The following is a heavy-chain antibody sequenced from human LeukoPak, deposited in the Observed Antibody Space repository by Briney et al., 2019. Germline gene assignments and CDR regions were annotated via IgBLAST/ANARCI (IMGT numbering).Heavy chain of an antibody. CDR3: ARHGSDHVWGSYRPSSLRYFDY. Sequence: GGSLRRSCAASGFTFSSYSMNWVRQAPGKGLEWVSYISSSSSTIYYADSVKGRFTISRDNAKNSLYLQMNSLRDEDTAVYYCARHGSDHVWGSYRPSSLRYFDYWGQGTLVTVSS. D-gene: IGHD3-16*02. CDR2: ISSSSSTI. J-gene: IGHJ4*02. V-gene: IGHV3-48*02. CDR1: GFTFSSYS.